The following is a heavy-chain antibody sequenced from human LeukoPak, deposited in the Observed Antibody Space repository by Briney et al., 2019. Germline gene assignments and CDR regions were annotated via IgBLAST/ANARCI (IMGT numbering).Heavy chain of an antibody. Sequence: SETLSLTCTVFGGSISSYYWSWIRQPPGKGLEWIGYIYYSGSTNYNPSLKSRVTISVDTSKNQFSLKLSSVTAADTAVYYCAAYTYCGGDCYSSWFDPWGQGTLVTVSS. CDR3: AAYTYCGGDCYSSWFDP. CDR2: IYYSGST. V-gene: IGHV4-59*01. D-gene: IGHD2-21*02. CDR1: GGSISSYY. J-gene: IGHJ5*02.